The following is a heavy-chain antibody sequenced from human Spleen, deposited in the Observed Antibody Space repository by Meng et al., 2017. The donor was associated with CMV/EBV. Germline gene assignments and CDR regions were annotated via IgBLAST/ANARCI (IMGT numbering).Heavy chain of an antibody. D-gene: IGHD5-18*01. CDR3: ARDPVDTSFDY. J-gene: IGHJ4*02. V-gene: IGHV4-4*07. Sequence: LHESGPGLVKPSETLSLTCTVSGGSINRNHYYWGWIRQPAGKGLEWIGRIYTSGSTNYNPSLKSRVTMSVDTSKNQFSLKLSSVTAADTAVYYCARDPVDTSFDYWGQGTLVTVSS. CDR1: GGSINRNHYY. CDR2: IYTSGST.